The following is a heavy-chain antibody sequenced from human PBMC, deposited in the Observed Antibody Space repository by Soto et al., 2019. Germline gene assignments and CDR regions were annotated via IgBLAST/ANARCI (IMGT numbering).Heavy chain of an antibody. CDR1: GFTFSSYG. V-gene: IGHV3-33*01. J-gene: IGHJ6*02. Sequence: QVQLVESGGGVVQPGRSLRLSCAASGFTFSSYGMHWVRQAPGKGLEWVAVIWYDGSNKYYADSVKGRFTIPRDNSKNTLDLQMNSLRAEDTAVYYCAREAGTTRYYGMDVWGQGTTVTVSS. CDR3: AREAGTTRYYGMDV. D-gene: IGHD1-7*01. CDR2: IWYDGSNK.